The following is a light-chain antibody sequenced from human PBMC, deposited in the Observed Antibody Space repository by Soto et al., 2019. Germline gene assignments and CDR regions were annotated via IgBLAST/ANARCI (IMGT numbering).Light chain of an antibody. J-gene: IGLJ1*01. Sequence: QSALTQPASVSGSPGQSITISCTGTSSDVGSFNLVSWYQQHPGKAPKLTIYEGSKRPSGVSNRFSGAKSGNTASLTISGLQTEDEADYYCSSYTSSSTLFGTGTKVTVL. V-gene: IGLV2-14*02. CDR3: SSYTSSSTL. CDR1: SSDVGSFNL. CDR2: EGS.